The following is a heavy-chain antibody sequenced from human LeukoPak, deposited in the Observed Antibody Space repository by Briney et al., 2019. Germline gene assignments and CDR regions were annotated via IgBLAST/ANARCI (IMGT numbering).Heavy chain of an antibody. CDR2: ISPGGGTT. CDR1: GFAFGSEA. D-gene: IGHD1-1*01. V-gene: IGHV3-23*01. CDR3: AKVRSGSANWALRIFDN. J-gene: IGHJ4*02. Sequence: GGSLRLSCAVSGFAFGSEAMSWDRQSPARGLEWVASISPGGGTTYYADYVKGRFTISRDNSNNTLYAHMNSLRAEDTAVYYCAKVRSGSANWALRIFDNWGQGTLVTVSS.